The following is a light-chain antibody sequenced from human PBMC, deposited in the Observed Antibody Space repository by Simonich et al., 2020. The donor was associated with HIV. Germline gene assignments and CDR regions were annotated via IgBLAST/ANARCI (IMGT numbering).Light chain of an antibody. CDR3: QSYDSSLSGVL. Sequence: QSVLTQPPSVSGAPGQRVTISCTGSSSNIGAGYDVHWYLQLPGTAPKPLMYGDRHRPSGVPDRFSGAKSGTSASLAITGLQVEDEADYYCQSYDSSLSGVLFGGGTKLTVL. CDR2: GDR. J-gene: IGLJ2*01. CDR1: SSNIGAGYD. V-gene: IGLV1-40*01.